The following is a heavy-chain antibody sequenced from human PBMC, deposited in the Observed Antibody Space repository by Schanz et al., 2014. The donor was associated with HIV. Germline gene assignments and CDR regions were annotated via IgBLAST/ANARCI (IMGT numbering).Heavy chain of an antibody. J-gene: IGHJ3*02. D-gene: IGHD6-19*01. V-gene: IGHV3-23*01. Sequence: EVQLLESGGGLVQPGGSLRLSCVVSGFTFSSYAMSWVRQAPGKGLEWVAVINWNGDTTYYADSVKGRFTISRDNSKNTLYLQMNSLRAEDTAVYYCTTVRSGWFLGVFDIWGQGTMVTVSS. CDR1: GFTFSSYA. CDR2: INWNGDTT. CDR3: TTVRSGWFLGVFDI.